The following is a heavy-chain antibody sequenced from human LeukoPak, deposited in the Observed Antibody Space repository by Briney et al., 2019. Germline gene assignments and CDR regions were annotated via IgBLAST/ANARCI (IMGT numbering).Heavy chain of an antibody. Sequence: SETLSLTCTVSGCSISITIYYWGWIRHPPGKGLEWIGSMYSSGSTYYNPSLKRRVTISVDTSKNQFSLKLSSVTAADTAVYYCARLSSGWYTPFDYWGQGTLVTVSS. V-gene: IGHV4-39*01. CDR3: ARLSSGWYTPFDY. D-gene: IGHD6-19*01. J-gene: IGHJ4*02. CDR2: MYSSGST. CDR1: GCSISITIYY.